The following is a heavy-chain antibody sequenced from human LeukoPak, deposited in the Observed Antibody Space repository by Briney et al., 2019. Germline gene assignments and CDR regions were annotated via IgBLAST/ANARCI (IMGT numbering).Heavy chain of an antibody. CDR3: ARVDLYYDSSGYSQAANDY. D-gene: IGHD3-22*01. J-gene: IGHJ4*02. CDR2: VSAYNGAT. Sequence: ASVKVSCKASGYTFTSYGISWVRQAPGQGLEWMGWVSAYNGATNYAQNFQDRVTMTTDTPTTTAYMELRSLRSDGTAVYYCARVDLYYDSSGYSQAANDYWGQGTLVTVSS. CDR1: GYTFTSYG. V-gene: IGHV1-18*01.